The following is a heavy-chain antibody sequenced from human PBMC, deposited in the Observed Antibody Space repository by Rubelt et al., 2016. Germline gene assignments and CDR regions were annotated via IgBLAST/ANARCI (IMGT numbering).Heavy chain of an antibody. J-gene: IGHJ4*02. CDR3: AKDNPGGAKTSSGYYGCIDY. D-gene: IGHD3-22*01. CDR2: ISGSGGST. CDR1: GFNFSNTW. Sequence: EVQLVESGGGLVKPGGSLRLSCAASGFNFSNTWMSWVRQPPGKGLEWVSAISGSGGSTYYADSVKGRFTISRDNSKNTLYLQMNSLRAEDTAVYYCAKDNPGGAKTSSGYYGCIDYWGQGTLVTVSS. V-gene: IGHV3-23*04.